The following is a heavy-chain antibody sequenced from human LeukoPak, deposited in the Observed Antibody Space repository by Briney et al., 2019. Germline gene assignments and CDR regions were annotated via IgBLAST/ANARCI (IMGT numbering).Heavy chain of an antibody. J-gene: IGHJ1*01. D-gene: IGHD6-13*01. CDR2: IHYSGSA. CDR1: GYSISSNNW. V-gene: IGHV4-28*01. Sequence: PSETLSLTCGVSGYSISSNNWWGWIRQPPGKGLEWIGYIHYSGSAYYNPSLKSRVTMSVDTSKNQFSLKLNSVTAVDTAVYHCASRMYGSSGRYFHHWGQGTLVTVSS. CDR3: ASRMYGSSGRYFHH.